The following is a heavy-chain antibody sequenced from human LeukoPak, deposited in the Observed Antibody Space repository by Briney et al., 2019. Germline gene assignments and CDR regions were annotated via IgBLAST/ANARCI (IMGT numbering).Heavy chain of an antibody. CDR3: AKDRKTRIAAAGTHFYYYYGMDV. CDR1: GFTFSSYA. Sequence: GGSLRLSCAASGFTFSSYAMSWVRQAPGKGLEWVSAISGSGGSTYYADSVKGRFTISRDNSKNTLYLQMNSLRAEDTAVYYCAKDRKTRIAAAGTHFYYYYGMDVWGQGTTATVSS. J-gene: IGHJ6*02. CDR2: ISGSGGST. D-gene: IGHD6-13*01. V-gene: IGHV3-23*01.